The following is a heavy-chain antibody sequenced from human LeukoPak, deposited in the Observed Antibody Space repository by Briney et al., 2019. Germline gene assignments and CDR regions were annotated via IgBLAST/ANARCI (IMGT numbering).Heavy chain of an antibody. J-gene: IGHJ4*02. CDR3: ARANFYDSSGYL. V-gene: IGHV1-8*01. D-gene: IGHD3-22*01. CDR1: GYTFTSYD. Sequence: GASVKVSCKASGYTFTSYDINWVRQAPGQGLEWMGWMNPNSGNTDYAQKFQGRVTMTRNTSISTAYMELSSLRAEDTAVYYCARANFYDSSGYLWGQGTLVTVSS. CDR2: MNPNSGNT.